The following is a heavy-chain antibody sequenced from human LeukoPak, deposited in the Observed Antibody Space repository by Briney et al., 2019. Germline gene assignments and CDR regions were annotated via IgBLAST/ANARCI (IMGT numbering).Heavy chain of an antibody. D-gene: IGHD3-22*01. Sequence: TGGSLRLSCAASGFTFSNAWMSWVRQAPGKGLEWVAVISYDGSNKYFADSVKGRFTISRDNSKNTLYLQMNSLRAEDTAVYYCATQDGYDNSGHYGYWGQGTLVTVSS. CDR3: ATQDGYDNSGHYGY. CDR1: GFTFSNAW. CDR2: ISYDGSNK. V-gene: IGHV3-30*03. J-gene: IGHJ4*02.